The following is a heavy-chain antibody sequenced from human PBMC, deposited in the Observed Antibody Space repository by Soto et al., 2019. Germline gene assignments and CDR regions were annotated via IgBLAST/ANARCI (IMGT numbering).Heavy chain of an antibody. D-gene: IGHD2-2*01. Sequence: QLQLQESGPGLVKPSETLSLTCTVSGGSISSSSYYWGWIRQPPGKGLEWIGSIYYSGSTYYNPSLKSRATISVDTSKNQFSLKLSSVTAADTAVYYCARLGLVVPAAMGWFDPWGQGTLVTVSS. V-gene: IGHV4-39*01. CDR1: GGSISSSSYY. CDR2: IYYSGST. CDR3: ARLGLVVPAAMGWFDP. J-gene: IGHJ5*02.